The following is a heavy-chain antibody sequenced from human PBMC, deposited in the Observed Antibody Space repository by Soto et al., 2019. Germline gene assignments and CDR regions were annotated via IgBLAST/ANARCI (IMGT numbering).Heavy chain of an antibody. CDR1: GFTFSSYE. D-gene: IGHD2-2*02. V-gene: IGHV3-48*03. Sequence: GGSLRLSCAASGFTFSSYEMNWVRQAPGKGLEWVSYISSSGSTIYYADSVKGRFTISRDNAKNSLYLQMNSLRAEDTAVYYCARTLYRVFDYWGQGTLVTVSS. CDR3: ARTLYRVFDY. J-gene: IGHJ4*02. CDR2: ISSSGSTI.